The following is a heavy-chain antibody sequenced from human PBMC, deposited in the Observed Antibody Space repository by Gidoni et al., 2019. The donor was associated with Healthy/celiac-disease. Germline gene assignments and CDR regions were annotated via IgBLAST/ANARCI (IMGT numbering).Heavy chain of an antibody. J-gene: IGHJ4*02. CDR3: ARDGALFIDY. CDR1: GFTFSTYT. V-gene: IGHV3-48*01. D-gene: IGHD3-16*01. CDR2: ISSSSASI. Sequence: EVPLVESGGGLVQPGGSLRLSCAASGFTFSTYTMTWVRQAPGKGLEWGSYISSSSASIYYADSVKGRFTISRDNAKNSLYLQMNSLRAEETAVYYCARDGALFIDYWGQGTLVTVSS.